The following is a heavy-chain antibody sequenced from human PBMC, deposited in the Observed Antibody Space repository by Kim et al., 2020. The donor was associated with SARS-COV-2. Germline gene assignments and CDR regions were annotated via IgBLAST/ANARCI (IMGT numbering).Heavy chain of an antibody. D-gene: IGHD2-2*01. V-gene: IGHV3-11*06. Sequence: GRFTISRDNAKNSLYLKMNSLRAEDTAVYYCAREDDCSSTSCRGWLFMDYWGQGTLVTVSS. CDR3: AREDDCSSTSCRGWLFMDY. J-gene: IGHJ4*02.